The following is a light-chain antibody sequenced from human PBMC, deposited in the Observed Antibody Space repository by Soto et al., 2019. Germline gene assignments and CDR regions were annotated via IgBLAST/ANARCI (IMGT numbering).Light chain of an antibody. CDR2: GNN. Sequence: QSVVTQPPSVSGAPGQRVTISCSGSSSNIGAGYDVHWYQQFPGTAPKLLIYGNNNRPSGVPDRFSGSKSGTSASPAITWLQAEDEADYYCQSFDTRLNSVVFGGGTKLTVL. J-gene: IGLJ2*01. CDR3: QSFDTRLNSVV. V-gene: IGLV1-40*01. CDR1: SSNIGAGYD.